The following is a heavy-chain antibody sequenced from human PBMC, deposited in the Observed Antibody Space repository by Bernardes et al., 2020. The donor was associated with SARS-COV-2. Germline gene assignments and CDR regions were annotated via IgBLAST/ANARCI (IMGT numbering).Heavy chain of an antibody. Sequence: GGSLRLSCAASGFTFSTYGMHWVRQAPGKGLEWVAVISFIEDDKFYADSVRGRFTISRDNSKNTLFLQMDTLRPEDSAIYYCAKDYRGSWSTDYWGQGTLVTVSS. V-gene: IGHV3-30*18. J-gene: IGHJ4*02. CDR2: ISFIEDDK. CDR1: GFTFSTYG. CDR3: AKDYRGSWSTDY. D-gene: IGHD6-13*01.